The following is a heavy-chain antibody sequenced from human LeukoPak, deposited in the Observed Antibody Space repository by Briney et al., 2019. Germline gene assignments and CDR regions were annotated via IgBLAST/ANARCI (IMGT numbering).Heavy chain of an antibody. Sequence: GRSLRLSCAASGFTFSSYAMHWVRQAPGKGLEWVAVISYDGSNKYYADSVKGRFTISRDNSKNTLYPQMNSLRAEDTAVYYCARDTSRDGYDPLGFWGQGTLVTVSS. CDR2: ISYDGSNK. CDR3: ARDTSRDGYDPLGF. J-gene: IGHJ4*02. D-gene: IGHD5-24*01. V-gene: IGHV3-30*04. CDR1: GFTFSSYA.